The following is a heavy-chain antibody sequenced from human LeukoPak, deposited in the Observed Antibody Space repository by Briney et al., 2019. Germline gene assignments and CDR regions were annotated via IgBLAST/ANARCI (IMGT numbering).Heavy chain of an antibody. V-gene: IGHV1-8*01. D-gene: IGHD3-22*01. Sequence: ASVKVSCKASGYTVTSYDINWVRQATGQGLEWMGWMNPNSGNTGYAQKFQGRVTMTRNTSMSTAYMELSSLRSEDTAVYYCARDPPYDSSGYYYTGFDYWGQGTLVTVSS. CDR3: ARDPPYDSSGYYYTGFDY. J-gene: IGHJ4*02. CDR1: GYTVTSYD. CDR2: MNPNSGNT.